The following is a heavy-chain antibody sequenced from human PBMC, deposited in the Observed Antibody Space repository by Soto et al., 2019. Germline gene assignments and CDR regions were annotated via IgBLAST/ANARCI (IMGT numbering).Heavy chain of an antibody. CDR2: IVVGSGNT. J-gene: IGHJ3*02. CDR3: AAPTGHTVSPYDAFDI. Sequence: ASVKVSCKASGFTFTSSAMQWMRQARGQRLEWIGWIVVGSGNTNYAQKFQERVTITRDMSTSTAYMELSSLRSEDTAVYYCAAPTGHTVSPYDAFDIWGQGTMVTVSS. CDR1: GFTFTSSA. V-gene: IGHV1-58*02. D-gene: IGHD4-17*01.